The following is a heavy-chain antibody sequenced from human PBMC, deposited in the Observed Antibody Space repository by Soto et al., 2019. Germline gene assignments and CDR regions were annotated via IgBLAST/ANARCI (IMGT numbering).Heavy chain of an antibody. Sequence: QSRSLTCAISGDSVSSNSAAWNWIRQSPSRGLEWLGGTYYRSKWYNDYAVSVKSRIIINPDTSKNQFSLQLNSVTPEDTAVYYCARRTDYYYGMDVWGQGTTVPVSS. D-gene: IGHD2-21*02. V-gene: IGHV6-1*01. J-gene: IGHJ6*02. CDR1: GDSVSSNSAA. CDR2: TYYRSKWYN. CDR3: ARRTDYYYGMDV.